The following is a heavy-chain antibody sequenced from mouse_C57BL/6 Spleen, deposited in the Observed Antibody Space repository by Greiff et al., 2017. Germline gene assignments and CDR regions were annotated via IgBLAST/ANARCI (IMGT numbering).Heavy chain of an antibody. CDR2: ICGGGGNT. V-gene: IGHV5-9*01. Sequence: EVQLVESGGGLVKPGGSLKLSCAASGFTFSSYTMSWVRQTPEKRLEWVATICGGGGNTYYPDSVKGRFTISRDNAKNTLYLQMSSLRSEDTALYYGARPRYYGSSPFACWGQGTLVTVSA. CDR1: GFTFSSYT. D-gene: IGHD1-1*01. J-gene: IGHJ3*01. CDR3: ARPRYYGSSPFAC.